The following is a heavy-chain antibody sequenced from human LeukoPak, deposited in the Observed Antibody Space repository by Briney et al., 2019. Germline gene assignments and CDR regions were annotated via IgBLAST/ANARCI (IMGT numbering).Heavy chain of an antibody. CDR1: GFTFNTYS. V-gene: IGHV3-48*01. J-gene: IGHJ4*02. D-gene: IGHD3-9*01. Sequence: GGSLRLSCAASGFTFNTYSMNWVRQAPGMGLEWLSYVKSGNYDIQYADSVTGRFTVSRDSATNSLYLQMNDLKAEDTAVYYCARDSDWASDYWGQGSLVTVSS. CDR2: VKSGNYDI. CDR3: ARDSDWASDY.